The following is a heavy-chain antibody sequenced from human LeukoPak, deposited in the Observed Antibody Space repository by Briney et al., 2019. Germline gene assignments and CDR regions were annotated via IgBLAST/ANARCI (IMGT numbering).Heavy chain of an antibody. CDR2: ISSSSSYI. V-gene: IGHV3-21*01. CDR3: ARVTDYYFDY. J-gene: IGHJ4*02. Sequence: GGSLRLSCAASGFTFTIYAMNWVRQAPGKGLEWVSSISSSSSYIYYADSVKGRFTISRDNAKNSLYLHMNSLRAEDTAVYYCARVTDYYFDYWGQGTLVTVSS. CDR1: GFTFTIYA. D-gene: IGHD2-21*02.